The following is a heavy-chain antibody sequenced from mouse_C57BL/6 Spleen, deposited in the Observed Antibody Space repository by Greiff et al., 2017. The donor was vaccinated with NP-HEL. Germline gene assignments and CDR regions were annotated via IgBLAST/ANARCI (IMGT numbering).Heavy chain of an antibody. Sequence: QVQLKQSGAELARPGASVKMSCKASGYPFTSYTMHWVKQRPGQGLEWIGYINPSSGFTKYNQKVKDKATLTADKSSSTAYMQLSSLTSEDSAVYFCAIDYYVSSGYFDVWGTGTTVTVSS. CDR2: INPSSGFT. CDR3: AIDYYVSSGYFDV. D-gene: IGHD1-1*01. CDR1: GYPFTSYT. J-gene: IGHJ1*03. V-gene: IGHV1-4*01.